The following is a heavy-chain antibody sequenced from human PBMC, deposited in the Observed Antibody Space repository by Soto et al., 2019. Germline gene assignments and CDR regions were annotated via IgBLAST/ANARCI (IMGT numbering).Heavy chain of an antibody. V-gene: IGHV1-69*01. CDR2: IIPIFGTA. CDR1: GGTFSSYA. CDR3: ASSLDGDPRPEWYFDL. Sequence: QVQLVQSGAEVKKPGSSVKVSCKASGGTFSSYAISWVRQAPGQGLEWMGGIIPIFGTANYAQKFQGRVTSTADESTSPAYLELSSLSAEDTAVYYCASSLDGDPRPEWYFDLWGRGTLVTAAS. D-gene: IGHD4-17*01. J-gene: IGHJ2*01.